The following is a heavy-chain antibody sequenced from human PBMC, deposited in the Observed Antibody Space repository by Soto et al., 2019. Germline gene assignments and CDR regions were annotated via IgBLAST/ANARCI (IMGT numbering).Heavy chain of an antibody. CDR1: AFSFSSYS. CDR2: ISGSSTFI. D-gene: IGHD3-9*01. J-gene: IGHJ3*01. CDR3: ARDLYFDGTGGAFAL. V-gene: IGHV3-21*01. Sequence: PGGSLRLSCAAAAFSFSSYSMSWVRQAPGKGLEWVAYISGSSTFIYYVDSVKGRFNISRDNGKKSLHLQMTSLRAEDTGVYFCARDLYFDGTGGAFALWGQGTVVTVSS.